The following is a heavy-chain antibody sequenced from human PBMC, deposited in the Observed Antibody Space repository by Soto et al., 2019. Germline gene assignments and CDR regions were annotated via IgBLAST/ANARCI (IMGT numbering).Heavy chain of an antibody. CDR3: AKATATGGGAFDI. CDR1: GFTCSSYD. CDR2: ILVGGST. V-gene: IGHV3-23*01. D-gene: IGHD2-8*02. J-gene: IGHJ3*02. Sequence: XVSLRLSCAASGFTCSSYDMSWVRQAPGKGLEWVSTILVGGSTHYPDSVKGRFTISRDNSKNTVFLQMNSLTAGDTAVYYCAKATATGGGAFDICGQGTMVTVSS.